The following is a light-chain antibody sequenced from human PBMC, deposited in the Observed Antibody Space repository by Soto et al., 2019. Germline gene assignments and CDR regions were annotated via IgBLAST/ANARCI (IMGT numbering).Light chain of an antibody. CDR3: CSYAGSSTYV. CDR1: SSDVGSYNL. Sequence: QSVLTQPASVSGSPGQSITISCTGTSSDVGSYNLVSWYQQHPGKAPKLMIYEGSKRPSGASNRFSGSKSGNTASLTISGLQAEDEADYYCCSYAGSSTYVFGTGTKVTAL. V-gene: IGLV2-23*01. CDR2: EGS. J-gene: IGLJ1*01.